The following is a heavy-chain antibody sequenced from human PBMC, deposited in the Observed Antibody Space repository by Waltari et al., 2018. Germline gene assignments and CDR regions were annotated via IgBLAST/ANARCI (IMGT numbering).Heavy chain of an antibody. J-gene: IGHJ6*02. CDR2: INHDGSEK. V-gene: IGHV3-7*01. Sequence: LEWVANINHDGSEKYYVDSVKGRFTISRDNGNNSLYLQMNSLRAEDTAVYYCVRPAATGRAYYYYGFDVWGQGTTVTVSS. D-gene: IGHD2-2*01. CDR3: VRPAATGRAYYYYGFDV.